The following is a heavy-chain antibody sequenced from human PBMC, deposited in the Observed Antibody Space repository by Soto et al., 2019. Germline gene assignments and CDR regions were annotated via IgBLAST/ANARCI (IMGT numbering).Heavy chain of an antibody. V-gene: IGHV3-74*01. CDR3: ATVGGYDWCVS. D-gene: IGHD5-18*01. CDR1: GLTFSTYW. J-gene: IGHJ5*01. Sequence: VQLVQSGGGLVQPGGSLRLSCAASGLTFSTYWMHWVRQAPGKGLVWVSRINTDGSSKTYADSVTGRFTISIDNAKNTQHLQTNRLTAEDMGVDCCATVGGYDWCVSGGQGTVVTASS. CDR2: INTDGSSK.